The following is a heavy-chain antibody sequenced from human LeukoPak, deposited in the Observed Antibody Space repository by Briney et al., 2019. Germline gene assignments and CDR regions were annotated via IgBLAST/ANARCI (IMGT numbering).Heavy chain of an antibody. CDR3: ARFLQGKNWNYAFDY. CDR1: GYTFSGYY. V-gene: IGHV1-2*02. J-gene: IGHJ4*02. D-gene: IGHD1-7*01. Sequence: GASVKVSCKASGYTFSGYYMHWVRQAPGQGLEWMGWINPKNGDTKYGQKFQGRVTMTTDTSISTAYMELSGLRSDDTAVYYCARFLQGKNWNYAFDYWGQGTLVTVSS. CDR2: INPKNGDT.